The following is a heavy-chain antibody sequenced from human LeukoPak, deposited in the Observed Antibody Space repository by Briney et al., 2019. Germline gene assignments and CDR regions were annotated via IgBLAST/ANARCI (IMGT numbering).Heavy chain of an antibody. CDR2: IYYSGST. Sequence: SETLSLTCTVSGGSISSYYWSWIRQPPGKGLEWIGYIYYSGSTNYNPSLKSRVTISVDTSKNQFSLKLSSVTAADTAVYYCARTRTYYDFWSGYYTGTPSSWFDPRGQGTLVTVSS. V-gene: IGHV4-59*01. CDR3: ARTRTYYDFWSGYYTGTPSSWFDP. D-gene: IGHD3-3*01. CDR1: GGSISSYY. J-gene: IGHJ5*02.